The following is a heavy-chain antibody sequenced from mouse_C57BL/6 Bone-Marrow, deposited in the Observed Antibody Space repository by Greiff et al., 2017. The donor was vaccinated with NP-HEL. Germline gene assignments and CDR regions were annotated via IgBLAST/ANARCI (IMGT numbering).Heavy chain of an antibody. D-gene: IGHD2-4*01. Sequence: VKLQESGPGLVQPSQSLSITCTVSGFSLTSYGVHWVRQSPGKGLEWLGVIWSGGSTDYNAAFISRLSISKDNSKSQVFFKMNSLQADDTAIYYCARGSTMITTTGYYFDYWGQGTTLTVSS. CDR2: IWSGGST. CDR3: ARGSTMITTTGYYFDY. V-gene: IGHV2-2*01. CDR1: GFSLTSYG. J-gene: IGHJ2*01.